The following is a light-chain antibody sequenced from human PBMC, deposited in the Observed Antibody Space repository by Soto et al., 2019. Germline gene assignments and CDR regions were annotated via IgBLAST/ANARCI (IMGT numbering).Light chain of an antibody. CDR2: DAS. V-gene: IGKV3-11*01. Sequence: EIVLTQSPATLSLSPGERATLSCRASQSVSSYLAWYQQKPGQAPRLLIYDASNRATGIPARFSGSGSGTDITLSSSSLEPEDFAVYYSQQRSNWPITFGQGTRLEIK. J-gene: IGKJ5*01. CDR1: QSVSSY. CDR3: QQRSNWPIT.